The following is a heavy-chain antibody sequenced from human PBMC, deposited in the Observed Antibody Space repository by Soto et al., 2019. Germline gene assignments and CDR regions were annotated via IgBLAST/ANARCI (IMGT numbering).Heavy chain of an antibody. CDR1: GGTFSSYS. Sequence: QVQLVQSGAEVKKPGSSVKVSCKASGGTFSSYSLSWVRQAPGQGLEWMGRIIPILGIANYAQKFQGRLTITADISTSTAYMELSSLISEDTAVYYCAREEQQLAPHYWGQGTLVTVSS. J-gene: IGHJ4*02. D-gene: IGHD6-13*01. CDR3: AREEQQLAPHY. V-gene: IGHV1-69*04. CDR2: IIPILGIA.